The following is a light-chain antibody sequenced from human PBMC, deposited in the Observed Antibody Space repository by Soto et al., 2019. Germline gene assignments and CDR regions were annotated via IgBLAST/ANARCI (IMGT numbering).Light chain of an antibody. CDR1: QSVSTN. Sequence: EIVMTQSPATLSVSPGERATLSCSASQSVSTNLAWYQQKPGQAPRLLIYGASTRATGIPARFSGSGSGTYFTLTISSLQSEDFAVYFCHQYNNWPTFGQGTRLEIK. V-gene: IGKV3-15*01. J-gene: IGKJ5*01. CDR3: HQYNNWPT. CDR2: GAS.